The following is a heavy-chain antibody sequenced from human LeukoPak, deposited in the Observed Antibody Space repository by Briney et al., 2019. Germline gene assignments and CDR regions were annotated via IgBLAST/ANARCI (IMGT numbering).Heavy chain of an antibody. Sequence: SETLSLTCTVSGGSISSSSYYWGWIRQPPGKGLEWIGSIYNSGSTYYNPSLKSRVTISVDTSKNQFSLKLSSVTAADTAVYYCANQLGSFDYWGQGTLVTVSS. J-gene: IGHJ4*02. CDR2: IYNSGST. CDR1: GGSISSSSYY. V-gene: IGHV4-39*01. D-gene: IGHD7-27*01. CDR3: ANQLGSFDY.